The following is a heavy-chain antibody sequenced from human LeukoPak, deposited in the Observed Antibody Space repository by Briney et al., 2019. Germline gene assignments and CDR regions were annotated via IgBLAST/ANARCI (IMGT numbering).Heavy chain of an antibody. CDR2: ICDNGYT. D-gene: IGHD5-24*01. CDR3: ATGRDPYKGVH. Sequence: SETLSLTCTFSGGSLTLAHWCWIRQPPEKGLDWIGFICDNGYTVHNPSLQSRVTISVDQTKSQVSLELSSLAAAGTAVYCCATGRDPYKGVHWGEGTLVSVCS. V-gene: IGHV4-59*01. CDR1: GGSLTLAH. J-gene: IGHJ4*02.